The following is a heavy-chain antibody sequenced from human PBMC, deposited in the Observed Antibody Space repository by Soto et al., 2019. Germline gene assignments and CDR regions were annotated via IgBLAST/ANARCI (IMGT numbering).Heavy chain of an antibody. CDR3: ARDWSKFSYNYPYYYAMDA. CDR2: LYSSGTT. CDR1: GFSVTNNY. V-gene: IGHV3-53*01. Sequence: PGGSLRLSCTVSGFSVTNNYINWVRQAPGKGLEWVSILYSSGTTYYADSVRGRFTVSRDDSKNTLYLQMNSLRAEDTAVYYCARDWSKFSYNYPYYYAMDAWGQGTTVTAP. D-gene: IGHD5-18*01. J-gene: IGHJ6*02.